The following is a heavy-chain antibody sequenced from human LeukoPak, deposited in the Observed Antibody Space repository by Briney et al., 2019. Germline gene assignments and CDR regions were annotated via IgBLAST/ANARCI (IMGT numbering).Heavy chain of an antibody. J-gene: IGHJ4*02. V-gene: IGHV4-39*07. CDR2: INHSGST. Sequence: PSETLSLTCTVSGGSITSSSYYWGWIRQPPGKGLEWIGEINHSGSTNYNPSLKSRVTISVDTSKNQFSLKPSSVTAADTAVYYCASRQLWSRVDYWGQGTLVTVSS. D-gene: IGHD5-18*01. CDR3: ASRQLWSRVDY. CDR1: GGSITSSSYY.